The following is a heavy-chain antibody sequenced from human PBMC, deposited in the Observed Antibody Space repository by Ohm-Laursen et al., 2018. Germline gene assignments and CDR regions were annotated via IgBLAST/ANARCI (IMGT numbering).Heavy chain of an antibody. Sequence: SLRLSCTASGFTFSRYDMRWVRQAPGKGLEWVSYISSSGSTIYYADSVKGRFTIPRDNAKNSLYLQMNSLRAEDTAVYYCARDPVRGLTDYWGQGTLVTVSS. CDR3: ARDPVRGLTDY. D-gene: IGHD3-16*01. J-gene: IGHJ4*02. CDR2: ISSSGSTI. CDR1: GFTFSRYD. V-gene: IGHV3-48*03.